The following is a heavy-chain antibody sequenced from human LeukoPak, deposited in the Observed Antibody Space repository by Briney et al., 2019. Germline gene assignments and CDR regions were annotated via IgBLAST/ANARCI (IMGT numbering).Heavy chain of an antibody. Sequence: SETLSLTCAVSGGSISSGNWWSWVRQPPGKGLEWIGEIYHSGSTNYNPSLKSRVTISVDKSKNQFSLKLSSVTASDTAVYYCARRFAPSRNDAFDIWGQGTMVTVSS. CDR3: ARRFAPSRNDAFDI. D-gene: IGHD3-10*01. V-gene: IGHV4-4*02. J-gene: IGHJ3*02. CDR2: IYHSGST. CDR1: GGSISSGNW.